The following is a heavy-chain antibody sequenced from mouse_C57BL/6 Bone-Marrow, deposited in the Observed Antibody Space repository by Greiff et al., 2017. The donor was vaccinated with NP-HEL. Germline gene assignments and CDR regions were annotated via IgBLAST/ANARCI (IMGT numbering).Heavy chain of an antibody. CDR2: INPNNGGT. CDR1: GYTFTDYY. J-gene: IGHJ1*03. Sequence: EVQLQQSGPELVKPGASVKISCKASGYTFTDYYMNWVKQSHGKSLEWIGDINPNNGGTSYNQKFKGKATLTVDKSSSTAYMELRRLTSEDSAVYYCARWDDWRYFEGWGTGTTVT. CDR3: ARWDDWRYFEG. D-gene: IGHD2-4*01. V-gene: IGHV1-26*01.